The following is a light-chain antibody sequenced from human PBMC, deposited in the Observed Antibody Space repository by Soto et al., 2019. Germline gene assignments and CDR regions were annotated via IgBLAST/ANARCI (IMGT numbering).Light chain of an antibody. Sequence: DIQMTQSPSTLSASVGDRVIITCRASQSISKWVAWYQQKPGKAPKILISDASSLESGVPSRFSGSGSGTEFTLTISSLQPDDFATYYCQQYDRYSYSFGQGTKLEIK. CDR2: DAS. J-gene: IGKJ2*01. V-gene: IGKV1-5*01. CDR1: QSISKW. CDR3: QQYDRYSYS.